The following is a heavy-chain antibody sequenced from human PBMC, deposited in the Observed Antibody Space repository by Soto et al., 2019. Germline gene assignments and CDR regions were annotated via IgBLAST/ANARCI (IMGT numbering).Heavy chain of an antibody. CDR3: ARIVPRWRTGSYSWWFDP. V-gene: IGHV1-8*01. D-gene: IGHD3-10*01. Sequence: GASVKVSCKASGYTFTSYDINWVRQATGQGLEWMGWMNPNSGNTGYAQKFQGRVTMTRNTSISIAYMELSSLRSEETAVYYCARIVPRWRTGSYSWWFDPWGQGTLVTVAS. CDR1: GYTFTSYD. CDR2: MNPNSGNT. J-gene: IGHJ5*02.